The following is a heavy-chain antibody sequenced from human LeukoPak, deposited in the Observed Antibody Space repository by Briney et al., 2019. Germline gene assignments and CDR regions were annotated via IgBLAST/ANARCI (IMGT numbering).Heavy chain of an antibody. CDR3: AKDGYSSGWPYYFDH. D-gene: IGHD6-19*01. CDR1: GFTFSSYG. CDR2: IRYDGSNK. V-gene: IGHV3-30*02. Sequence: GGSLRLSCAASGFTFSSYGMHWVRQAPGKGLEWVAFIRYDGSNKYYADSVKGRFTISRDNSKNTLYLQMNSLRAEDTAVYYCAKDGYSSGWPYYFDHWGQGTLVTVSS. J-gene: IGHJ4*02.